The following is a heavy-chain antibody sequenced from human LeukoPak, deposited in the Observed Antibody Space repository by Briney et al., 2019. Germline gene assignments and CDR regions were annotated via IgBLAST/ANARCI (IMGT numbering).Heavy chain of an antibody. D-gene: IGHD4-23*01. Sequence: GGSLRLSCAASGFTFSSYSMNWVRQAPGKGLEWVSPISSSSSYIYYADSVKGRFTISRDNAKNSLYLQMNSLRAEDTAVYYCAREDYGGNTRGGWFDPWGQGTLVTVSS. CDR3: AREDYGGNTRGGWFDP. J-gene: IGHJ5*02. CDR2: ISSSSSYI. CDR1: GFTFSSYS. V-gene: IGHV3-21*04.